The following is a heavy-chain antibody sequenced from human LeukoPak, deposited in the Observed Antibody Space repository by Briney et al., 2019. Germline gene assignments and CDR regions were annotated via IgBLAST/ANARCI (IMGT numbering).Heavy chain of an antibody. Sequence: SGPTLVKPTQTLTLTCTFSRFSLSTSGVGVGWIRQPPGKALEWLALIYWDDDKRYSPSLKSRLTITKDTSKNQVVLTMTNMDPVDTATYYCAHILVVVVPAAYYYFDYWGQGTLVTVSS. CDR1: RFSLSTSGVG. D-gene: IGHD2-2*01. CDR2: IYWDDDK. J-gene: IGHJ4*02. V-gene: IGHV2-5*02. CDR3: AHILVVVVPAAYYYFDY.